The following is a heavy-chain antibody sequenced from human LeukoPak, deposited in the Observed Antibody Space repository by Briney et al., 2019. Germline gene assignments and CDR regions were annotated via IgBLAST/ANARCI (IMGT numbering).Heavy chain of an antibody. CDR2: IYHSGST. CDR1: GGSISSGGYS. D-gene: IGHD3-9*01. Sequence: SETLSLTCAVSGGSISSGGYSWSWIRQPPGKGLEWIGYIYHSGSTYYNPSLKSRVTISVDRSKSQFSLKLSSVTAADTAVYYCARGAGFYDILTGYYRFDWFDPWGQGTLVTVSS. V-gene: IGHV4-30-2*01. J-gene: IGHJ5*02. CDR3: ARGAGFYDILTGYYRFDWFDP.